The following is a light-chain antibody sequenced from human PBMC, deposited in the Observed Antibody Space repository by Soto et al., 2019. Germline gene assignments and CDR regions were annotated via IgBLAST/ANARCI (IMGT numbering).Light chain of an antibody. CDR2: DVS. V-gene: IGLV2-14*01. CDR3: SSYTSSSTYV. Sequence: QSALTQPVSVSGSPGQSITISCTGTSSDVGGYDYVSWYQQHPGEGPKLMIYDVSNRPSGVSNRFSGSKSGNTASRTISGVQAEDEADYYCSSYTSSSTYVFGSGTKLTAL. J-gene: IGLJ1*01. CDR1: SSDVGGYDY.